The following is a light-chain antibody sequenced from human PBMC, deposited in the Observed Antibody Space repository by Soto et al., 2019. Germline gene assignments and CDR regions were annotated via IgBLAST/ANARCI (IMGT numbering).Light chain of an antibody. CDR1: QSVSSSY. Sequence: EIVLTQSPGTLSLSPGERATLSWRASQSVSSSYLAWYQQKPGQAPRPLIYGASSRAIGIPDRFSGSGSGTDFTLTISRLQPEDFAAYYCQQYGTSPWTFGQGTKVEIK. V-gene: IGKV3-20*01. CDR3: QQYGTSPWT. J-gene: IGKJ1*01. CDR2: GAS.